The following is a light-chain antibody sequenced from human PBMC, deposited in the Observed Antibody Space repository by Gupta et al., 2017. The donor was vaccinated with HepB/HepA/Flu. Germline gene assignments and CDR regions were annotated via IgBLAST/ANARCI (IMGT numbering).Light chain of an antibody. CDR3: AAWDDSLNGWV. V-gene: IGLV1-44*01. CDR1: SSNIGSHP. J-gene: IGLJ3*02. CDR2: TNN. Sequence: QSVLTQPPSASGTPGQRVTISCSGSSSNIGSHPVTWHQQFPGRAPRLLIYTNNQRPAGVPDRISGSKSGTSASLATHGLQSEDEADYYCAAWDDSLNGWVFGGGTKLTVL.